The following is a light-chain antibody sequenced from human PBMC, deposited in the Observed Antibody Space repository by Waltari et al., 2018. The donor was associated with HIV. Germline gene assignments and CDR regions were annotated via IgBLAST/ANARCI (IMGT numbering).Light chain of an antibody. V-gene: IGLV1-44*01. Sequence: QSVLTQPPSASGTPGQRVTISCSGSNSNIRSNTVNWYQQLPGTAPKLLIYTNNQRPSGVPDRFSGSKSGTSASLAISRLQSEDEADYYGAAWDDSLNGVVFGGGTRLTVL. J-gene: IGLJ3*02. CDR3: AAWDDSLNGVV. CDR1: NSNIRSNT. CDR2: TNN.